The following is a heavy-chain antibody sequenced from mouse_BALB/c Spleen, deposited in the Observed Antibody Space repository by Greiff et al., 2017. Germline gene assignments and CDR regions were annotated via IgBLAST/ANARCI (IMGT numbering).Heavy chain of an antibody. CDR1: GYSITSGYS. CDR3: ARCDYGNLYFDY. V-gene: IGHV3-1*02. Sequence: VQLQQSGPDLVKPSQSLSLTCTVTGYSITSGYSWPWIRQFPGNKLEWMGYIHYSGSTNYNPSLKSRISITRNTSKNQFFLPLNSVTTEDTATYYCARCDYGNLYFDYWGQGTTLTVSS. J-gene: IGHJ2*01. D-gene: IGHD2-1*01. CDR2: IHYSGST.